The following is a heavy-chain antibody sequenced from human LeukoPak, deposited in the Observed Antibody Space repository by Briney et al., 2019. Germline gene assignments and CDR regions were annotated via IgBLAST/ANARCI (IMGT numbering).Heavy chain of an antibody. CDR1: GLTFSSSA. J-gene: IGHJ4*02. V-gene: IGHV3-23*01. Sequence: PGGSLRLSWAAFGLTFSSSAMSWAGQAPGKGREWVSAISGGGGSTYYADSVKGRFTISRDNSKNTLYLQMNSLRAEDTAVYYCAKDLEYSSSWYPPQNSFDYWGQGTLVTVSS. CDR3: AKDLEYSSSWYPPQNSFDY. D-gene: IGHD6-13*01. CDR2: ISGGGGST.